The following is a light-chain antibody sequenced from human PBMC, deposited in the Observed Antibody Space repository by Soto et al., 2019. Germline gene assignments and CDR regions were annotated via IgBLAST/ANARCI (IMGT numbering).Light chain of an antibody. Sequence: DIQMTQSPSTLSASVGDRVTITCRARQSITRWLAWYQQKPGKAPKSLIYFASTLQSGVPPRFSASGSETDFTLTISSLQPEDFATYYCQQFRSFPITFGQGTRLEIK. CDR1: QSITRW. J-gene: IGKJ5*01. V-gene: IGKV1-5*01. CDR3: QQFRSFPIT. CDR2: FAS.